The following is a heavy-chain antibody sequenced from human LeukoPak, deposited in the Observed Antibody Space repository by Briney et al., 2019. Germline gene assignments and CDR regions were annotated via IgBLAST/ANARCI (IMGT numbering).Heavy chain of an antibody. CDR3: AGAYNWNRGFDY. V-gene: IGHV3-48*03. D-gene: IGHD1-1*01. CDR1: RFTFSSYE. Sequence: GGSLRLSCAASRFTFSSYEMNWVRQAPGKGLEWVSYISSSGSTIYYADSVKGRFTISRDNAKNSLYLQMNSLRAEDTAVYYCAGAYNWNRGFDYWGQGTLVTVSS. CDR2: ISSSGSTI. J-gene: IGHJ4*02.